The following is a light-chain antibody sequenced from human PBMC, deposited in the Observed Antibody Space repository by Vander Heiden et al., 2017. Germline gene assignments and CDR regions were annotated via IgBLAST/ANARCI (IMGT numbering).Light chain of an antibody. CDR3: AAWDDSLNGVV. J-gene: IGLJ2*01. CDR2: SNN. V-gene: IGLV1-44*01. CDR1: SSNIGSHT. Sequence: QSVLTQPPSASGTPGQRVTISCSGSSSNIGSHTVNWYQQLPGPAPKLLIHSNNLRPSRVPDRVSGSISGLQSEDEADYYCAAWDDSLNGVVFGGGTKLTVL.